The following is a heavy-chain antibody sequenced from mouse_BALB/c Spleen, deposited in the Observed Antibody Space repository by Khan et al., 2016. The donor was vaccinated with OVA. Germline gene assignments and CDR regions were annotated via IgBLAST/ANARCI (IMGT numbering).Heavy chain of an antibody. J-gene: IGHJ1*01. Sequence: EVELVESGGGLVKPGGSLKLSCAASGFTFSSYAMSWVRQTPEKRLEWVASSSSGGSTYYPDSVKGRFTISRDNARNILYLQMSSLRSEDTAIYYCARTFGYFDVWGAGTTVTVSS. V-gene: IGHV5-6-5*01. CDR2: SSSGGST. CDR1: GFTFSSYA. CDR3: ARTFGYFDV.